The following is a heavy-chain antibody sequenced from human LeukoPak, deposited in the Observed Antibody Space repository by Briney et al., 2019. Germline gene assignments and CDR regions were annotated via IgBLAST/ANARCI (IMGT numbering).Heavy chain of an antibody. CDR1: GYSFTSYW. Sequence: GESPKISCKGSGYSFTSYWIGWVRQMPGKGLESMGNMYPGDSDTRYRPSFQGQVTISADKYISNAYRPWSSLKASHTAMYSCIRRARRDSYNFAIDIWGQGTMVTVSS. CDR2: MYPGDSDT. D-gene: IGHD5-24*01. CDR3: IRRARRDSYNFAIDI. V-gene: IGHV5-51*01. J-gene: IGHJ3*02.